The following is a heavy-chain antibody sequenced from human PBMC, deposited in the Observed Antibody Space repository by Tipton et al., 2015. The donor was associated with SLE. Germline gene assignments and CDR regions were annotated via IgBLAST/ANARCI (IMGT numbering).Heavy chain of an antibody. J-gene: IGHJ6*02. V-gene: IGHV3-23*01. CDR1: GFTFSSYV. CDR3: GKGLNFDFWSGFGMDV. Sequence: SLRLSCAASGFTFSSYVMSWVRQVPGKGLEWVSAIRGSGSGTYYADSVKGRFTISRDDSKNTLYLQMSSLRAEDTAIYYCGKGLNFDFWSGFGMDVWGQGTTVTVS. D-gene: IGHD3-3*01. CDR2: IRGSGSGT.